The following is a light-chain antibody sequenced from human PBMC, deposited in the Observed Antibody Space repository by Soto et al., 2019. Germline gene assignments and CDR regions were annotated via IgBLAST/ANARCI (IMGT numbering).Light chain of an antibody. CDR3: QQYSNWPRT. CDR2: GAS. V-gene: IGKV3-15*01. Sequence: EIMLTHAPGTLSLSPCERATLSFSASQTVTSNFLAWYQEKPGQAPRLLIYGASTRATGIPARFSGSGSGTEFTLTITSLQSEDFAVYFCQQYSNWPRTFGQGTKVDIK. CDR1: QTVTSN. J-gene: IGKJ1*01.